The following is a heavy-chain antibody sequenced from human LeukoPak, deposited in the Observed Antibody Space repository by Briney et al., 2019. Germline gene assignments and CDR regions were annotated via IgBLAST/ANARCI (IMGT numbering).Heavy chain of an antibody. D-gene: IGHD1-26*01. CDR2: IKEGGSGK. J-gene: IGHJ4*02. CDR1: GFTFSSYW. CDR3: AREGMSGSYLY. Sequence: GGSLRLSCAASGFTFSSYWMAWVRQAPGKGLEWLANIKEGGSGKYYVDSVKGRFTISRDNAENSLYLQMNSLRAEDTAVYYCAREGMSGSYLYWGQGTLVTVSS. V-gene: IGHV3-7*01.